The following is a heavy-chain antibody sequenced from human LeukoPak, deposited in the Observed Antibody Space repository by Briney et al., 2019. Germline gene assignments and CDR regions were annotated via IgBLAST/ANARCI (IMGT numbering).Heavy chain of an antibody. CDR1: GGSFSGYH. CDR2: INHSGST. J-gene: IGHJ4*02. V-gene: IGHV4-34*01. Sequence: ESSETLSLTCAVYGGSFSGYHWSWIRQPPGKGLEWIGEINHSGSTNYNPSLKSRVTTSVDTSKNQFPLKLSSVTAADTAVYYCARKDSSGYYYWGQGTLVTVSS. CDR3: ARKDSSGYYY. D-gene: IGHD3-22*01.